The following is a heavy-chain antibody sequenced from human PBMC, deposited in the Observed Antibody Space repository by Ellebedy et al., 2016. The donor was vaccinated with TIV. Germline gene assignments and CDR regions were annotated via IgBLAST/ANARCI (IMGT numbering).Heavy chain of an antibody. CDR2: IYSGGST. J-gene: IGHJ4*02. CDR1: GFTVSSNY. V-gene: IGHV3-53*01. CDR3: AGSLVY. Sequence: GESLKISCAASGFTVSSNYMSWVPQAPGKGLEWVSVIYSGGSTYYADSVKGRFTISRDNSKNTLYLQMNSLRAEDTAVYYCAGSLVYWGQGTLVTVSS.